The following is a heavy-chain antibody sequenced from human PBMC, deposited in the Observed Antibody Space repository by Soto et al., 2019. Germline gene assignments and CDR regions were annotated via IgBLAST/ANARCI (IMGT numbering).Heavy chain of an antibody. CDR1: GGSMRDYY. CDR3: ARQLGLWQPLDY. CDR2: IYYSGNT. D-gene: IGHD1-1*01. Sequence: SETLSLTCRVSGGSMRDYYWSWIRQSPGKGPEWIGYIYYSGNTNYNPSLKSRVTISVDMPKSLFSLKLNSVTAADTAVYYCARQLGLWQPLDYWGRGTLVTVSS. J-gene: IGHJ4*02. V-gene: IGHV4-59*01.